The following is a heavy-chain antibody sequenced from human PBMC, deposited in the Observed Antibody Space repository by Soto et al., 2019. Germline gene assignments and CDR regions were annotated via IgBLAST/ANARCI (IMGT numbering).Heavy chain of an antibody. D-gene: IGHD3-22*01. Sequence: PGESLKISCKGSGYTFTSYWIGWVRQMPGKGLEWMGIIYPGDSDTKYSPSFQGQVTISADKSISTAYLQWSSLKASDTAMYYCARQITFGYFYDTSGFGNYFDYWGQGALVTVSS. J-gene: IGHJ4*02. CDR2: IYPGDSDT. CDR3: ARQITFGYFYDTSGFGNYFDY. CDR1: GYTFTSYW. V-gene: IGHV5-51*01.